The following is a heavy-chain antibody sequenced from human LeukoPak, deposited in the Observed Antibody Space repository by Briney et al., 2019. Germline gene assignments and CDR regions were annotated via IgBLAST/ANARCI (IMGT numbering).Heavy chain of an antibody. J-gene: IGHJ4*02. CDR2: INGSGSTI. CDR1: GFTFSTYS. V-gene: IGHV3-48*04. D-gene: IGHD3-22*01. CDR3: ARDSIYSDDSGYYFDY. Sequence: GGSLRLSCAASGFTFSTYSMNWVRQAPGKGLDWVSAINGSGSTIYYADSVKVRFTISRDNAKNSLYLQMNSLRAEDTAVYYCARDSIYSDDSGYYFDYWGQGTLVTVSS.